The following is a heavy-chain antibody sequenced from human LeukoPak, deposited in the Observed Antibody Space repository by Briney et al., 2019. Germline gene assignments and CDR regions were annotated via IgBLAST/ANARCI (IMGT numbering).Heavy chain of an antibody. CDR3: ARRGISGSYFSPPLDY. J-gene: IGHJ4*02. Sequence: PGGSLRLSCAASGFTFSSYGMHWVRQAPGEGLEWVAVIWYDGSNKYYADSVKGRFTISRDNSKNTLYLRMNSLRAEDTAVYYCARRGISGSYFSPPLDYWGQGTLVTVSS. V-gene: IGHV3-33*01. CDR2: IWYDGSNK. D-gene: IGHD1-26*01. CDR1: GFTFSSYG.